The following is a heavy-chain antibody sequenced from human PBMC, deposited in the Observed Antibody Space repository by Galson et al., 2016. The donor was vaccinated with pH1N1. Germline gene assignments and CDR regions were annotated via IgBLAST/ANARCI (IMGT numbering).Heavy chain of an antibody. CDR1: GYTFTGYY. J-gene: IGHJ4*02. CDR2: ISPNSGGT. Sequence: SVKVSCKASGYTFTGYYMHWVRQAPGQGLEWMGWISPNSGGTNYAQKFQGRVTMTRDTSISTAYMELSRLRSDDTAIYYCARETDPDLYFDYWGQGTLVTVSS. V-gene: IGHV1-2*02. CDR3: ARETDPDLYFDY.